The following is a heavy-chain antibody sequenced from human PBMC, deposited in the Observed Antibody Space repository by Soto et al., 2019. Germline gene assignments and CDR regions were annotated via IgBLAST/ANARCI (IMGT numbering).Heavy chain of an antibody. CDR2: INPNSGGT. CDR1: GYTFTGYY. Sequence: ASVKVSCKASGYTFTGYYMRWVRQAPGQGLEWMGWINPNSGGTNYAQKFQGWVTMTRDTSISTAYMELSRLRSDDTAVYYCARIRTGDFVDDAFDIWGQGTXVTVSS. CDR3: ARIRTGDFVDDAFDI. D-gene: IGHD7-27*01. J-gene: IGHJ3*02. V-gene: IGHV1-2*04.